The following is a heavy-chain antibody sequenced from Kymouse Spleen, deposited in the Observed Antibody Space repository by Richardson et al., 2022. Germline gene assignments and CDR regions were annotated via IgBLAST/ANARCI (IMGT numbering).Heavy chain of an antibody. V-gene: IGHV3-30*18. CDR2: ISYDGSNK. Sequence: QVQLVESGGGVVQPGRSLRLSCAASGFTFSSYGMHWVRQAPGKGLEWVAVISYDGSNKYYADSVKGRFTISRDNSKNTLYLQMNSLRAEDTAVYYCAKVLNHSKRDYWGQGTLVTVSS. J-gene: IGHJ4*02. CDR1: GFTFSSYG. CDR3: AKVLNHSKRDY. D-gene: IGHD1-14*01.